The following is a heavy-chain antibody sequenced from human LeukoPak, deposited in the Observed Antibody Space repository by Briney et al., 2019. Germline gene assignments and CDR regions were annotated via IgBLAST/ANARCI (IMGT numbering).Heavy chain of an antibody. D-gene: IGHD3-16*01. Sequence: SETLSLTCTVSGGSISSSSYYWGWIRQPPGKGLEWIGEIYHSGSTNYNPSLRSRVTISVDKSKNQFSLKLSSVTAADTAVYYCARRGAYYYGNYFDYWGQGTLVTVSS. CDR1: GGSISSSSYY. CDR3: ARRGAYYYGNYFDY. J-gene: IGHJ4*02. CDR2: IYHSGST. V-gene: IGHV4-39*07.